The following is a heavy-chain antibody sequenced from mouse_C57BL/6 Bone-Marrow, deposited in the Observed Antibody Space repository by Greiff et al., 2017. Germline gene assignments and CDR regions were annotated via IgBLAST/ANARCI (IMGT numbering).Heavy chain of an antibody. D-gene: IGHD1-1*01. CDR1: GYTFTSYT. CDR2: INPSSGYT. V-gene: IGHV1-4*01. CDR3: ARDYYGCDYAMDY. J-gene: IGHJ4*01. Sequence: VQLQQSGAELARPGASVKMSCKASGYTFTSYTMHWVKQRPGQGLEWIGYINPSSGYTKYNQKFKDKATLTADKSSSTAYMQLSSLTSEDSAVYFCARDYYGCDYAMDYWGQGTSVTVSS.